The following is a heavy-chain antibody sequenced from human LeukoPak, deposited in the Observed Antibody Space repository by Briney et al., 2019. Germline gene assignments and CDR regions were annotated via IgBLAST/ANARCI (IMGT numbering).Heavy chain of an antibody. D-gene: IGHD3-16*01. V-gene: IGHV3-48*03. Sequence: PGGSLRLSCAASGFTFSSHEMNWVRQAPGKGLEWVSYISSGSTIYYADSVKGRFTISRDNAKNSLYLQMNSLRAEDTAVYYCARVGGVWRFDYWGQGTLVTVSS. CDR3: ARVGGVWRFDY. CDR2: ISSGSTI. CDR1: GFTFSSHE. J-gene: IGHJ4*02.